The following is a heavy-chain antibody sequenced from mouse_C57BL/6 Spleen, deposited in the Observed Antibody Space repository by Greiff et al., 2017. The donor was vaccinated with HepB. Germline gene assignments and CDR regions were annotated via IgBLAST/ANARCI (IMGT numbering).Heavy chain of an antibody. J-gene: IGHJ4*01. D-gene: IGHD2-4*01. V-gene: IGHV3-6*01. CDR3: AREGYDYDGVYYAMDY. CDR1: GYSITSGYY. CDR2: ISYDGSN. Sequence: EVKLQESGPGLVKPSQSLSLTCSVTGYSITSGYYWNWIRQFPGNKLEWMGYISYDGSNNYNPSLKNRISITRDTSKNQFFLKLNSVTTEDTATYYCAREGYDYDGVYYAMDYWGQGTSVTVSS.